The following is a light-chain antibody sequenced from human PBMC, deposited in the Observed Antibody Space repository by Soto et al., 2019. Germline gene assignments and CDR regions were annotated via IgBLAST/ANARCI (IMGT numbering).Light chain of an antibody. Sequence: QSVLTQPASVSGSPGQSITISCTGTSSDVGGYNYVSWYQQHPGKAPKFMIYDVSNRPSGVSTRFSGSKSGNTASLTISGLQAEDEADYYCNSYTTSNTRQIVFVTGTKLTVL. CDR1: SSDVGGYNY. CDR2: DVS. J-gene: IGLJ1*01. V-gene: IGLV2-14*01. CDR3: NSYTTSNTRQIV.